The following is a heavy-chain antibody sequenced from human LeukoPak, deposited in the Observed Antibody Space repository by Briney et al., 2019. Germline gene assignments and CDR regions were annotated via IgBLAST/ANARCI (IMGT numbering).Heavy chain of an antibody. V-gene: IGHV3-30-3*01. CDR1: GFTFSSYA. CDR3: ARDVGLYYYDSRGGDY. D-gene: IGHD3-22*01. CDR2: ISYDGSNK. J-gene: IGHJ4*02. Sequence: PGGSLRLSCAASGFTFSSYAMHWVRQAPGKGLEWVAVISYDGSNKYYADSVKGRFTISRDNSKNTLYLQMNSLRAEDTAVYYCARDVGLYYYDSRGGDYWGQGTLVTVSS.